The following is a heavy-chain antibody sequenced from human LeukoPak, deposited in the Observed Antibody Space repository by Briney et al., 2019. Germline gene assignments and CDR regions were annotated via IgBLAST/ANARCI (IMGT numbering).Heavy chain of an antibody. CDR2: ISGSGDTK. J-gene: IGHJ3*02. V-gene: IGHV3-48*04. Sequence: GGSLRLSCAASGFTFSSYAMSWVRQAPGKGLEWVSYISGSGDTKYYVDSVKGRFTISRDNAKNSLYLQMNSLRAEDTAVYYCARGMYYHDSSGYSIWGQGTMVTVSS. CDR1: GFTFSSYA. CDR3: ARGMYYHDSSGYSI. D-gene: IGHD3-22*01.